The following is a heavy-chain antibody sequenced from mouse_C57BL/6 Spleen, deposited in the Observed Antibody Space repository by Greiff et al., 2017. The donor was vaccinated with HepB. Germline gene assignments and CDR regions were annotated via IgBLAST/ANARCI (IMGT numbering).Heavy chain of an antibody. Sequence: VQLQQSGGGLVKPGGSLKLSCAASGFTFSSYAMSWVRQTPEKRLEWVATISDGGSYTYYPDNVKGRFTISRDNAKNNLYLQMSHLKSEDTAMYYCAVSNHYAMDYWGQGTSVTVSS. D-gene: IGHD2-5*01. V-gene: IGHV5-4*01. J-gene: IGHJ4*01. CDR2: ISDGGSYT. CDR1: GFTFSSYA. CDR3: AVSNHYAMDY.